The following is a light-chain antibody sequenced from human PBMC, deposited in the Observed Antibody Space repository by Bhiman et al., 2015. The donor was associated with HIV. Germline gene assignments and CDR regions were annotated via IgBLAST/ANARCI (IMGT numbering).Light chain of an antibody. V-gene: IGLV3-1*01. Sequence: SYELTQPPSVSVSPGQTATITCSGDELGNKYACWYQQKPGQSPVVVIYQDRKRPSGIPERFSGSNSGNTATLTISGTQAMDEADYYCQAWDSSTVVFGGGTKLTVL. CDR2: QDR. CDR3: QAWDSSTVV. CDR1: ELGNKY. J-gene: IGLJ2*01.